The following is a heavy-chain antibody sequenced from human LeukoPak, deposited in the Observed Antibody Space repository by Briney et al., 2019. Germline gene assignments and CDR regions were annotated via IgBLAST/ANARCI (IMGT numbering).Heavy chain of an antibody. J-gene: IGHJ4*02. V-gene: IGHV3-7*01. CDR2: IKQDGSEK. Sequence: PGGSLRLSCAASGSTLRNYWMTWVSQAPGKGLEWVANIKQDGSEKYYADSVKGRFTISRDIAKNSLYLQMNSLRAEDTAVYYCARERQLWLYWGQGTLVTVSS. CDR1: GSTLRNYW. CDR3: ARERQLWLY. D-gene: IGHD5-18*01.